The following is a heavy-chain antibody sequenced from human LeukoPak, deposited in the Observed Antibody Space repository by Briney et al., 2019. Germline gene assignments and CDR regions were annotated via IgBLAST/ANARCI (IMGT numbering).Heavy chain of an antibody. J-gene: IGHJ6*02. CDR3: ARTSYCSSTSCYFYYYYGMDV. CDR2: IYYSGST. Sequence: PSQTLSLTCTVSGVSISSGGYYWSWIRQHPGKGLEWIGYIYYSGSTYYNPSLKSRVTISVDTSKNQFSLKLSSVTAADTAVYYCARTSYCSSTSCYFYYYYGMDVWGQGTTVTVSS. V-gene: IGHV4-31*03. CDR1: GVSISSGGYY. D-gene: IGHD2-2*01.